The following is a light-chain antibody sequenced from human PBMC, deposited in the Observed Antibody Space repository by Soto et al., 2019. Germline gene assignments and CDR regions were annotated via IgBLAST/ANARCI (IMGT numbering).Light chain of an antibody. J-gene: IGLJ3*02. CDR1: NIGGKN. CDR3: QVCDSSTVV. CDR2: RDF. Sequence: SYELTQPLSVSVALGQTARITCGGNNIGGKNVHWYQLNPGQAPVLVIYRDFNRPSGIPERFSGSNSGNTATLAISGAQAEDDADYYCQVCDSSTVVFGGGTKLTVL. V-gene: IGLV3-9*01.